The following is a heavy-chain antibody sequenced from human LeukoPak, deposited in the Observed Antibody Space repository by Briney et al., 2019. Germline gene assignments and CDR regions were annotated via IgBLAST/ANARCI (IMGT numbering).Heavy chain of an antibody. J-gene: IGHJ5*02. CDR2: IYYSGRT. Sequence: SETLSLTCTVSGGSISDYYWTWIRQPPGKGLEWIAYIYYSGRTSYNPSLKSRVTISVDTSKNQFSLKLSSVTAADTAVYYCARQLWLRWFDPWGQGTLVTVSS. D-gene: IGHD5-18*01. V-gene: IGHV4-59*08. CDR1: GGSISDYY. CDR3: ARQLWLRWFDP.